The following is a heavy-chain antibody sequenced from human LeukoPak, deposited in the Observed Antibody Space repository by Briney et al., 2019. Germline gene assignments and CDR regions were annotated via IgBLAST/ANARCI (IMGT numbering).Heavy chain of an antibody. Sequence: GGSLRLSCSASGFTFSGSEMNWVRQAPGKGLEWISFISTSGNTIYYADSVKGRFTISGDNAKNSLFLQMNSLRVDDTAVYYCARGFYDTSPLNYCMDVWGKGTTVTVSS. D-gene: IGHD3-22*01. CDR1: GFTFSGSE. V-gene: IGHV3-48*03. CDR3: ARGFYDTSPLNYCMDV. CDR2: ISTSGNTI. J-gene: IGHJ6*03.